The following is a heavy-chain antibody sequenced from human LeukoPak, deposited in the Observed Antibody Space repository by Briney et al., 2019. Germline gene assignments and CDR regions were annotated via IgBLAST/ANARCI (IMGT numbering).Heavy chain of an antibody. CDR3: ATATGWGGLDDAFDI. D-gene: IGHD5-12*01. Sequence: SQTLSLTCTVSGGSISSGGYYWSWIRQPPGKGLEWIGYIYHSGSTYYNPSLKSRVTISVDRSKNQFSLKLSSVTAADTALYYCATATGWGGLDDAFDIWGQGTMVTVSS. J-gene: IGHJ3*02. V-gene: IGHV4-30-2*01. CDR2: IYHSGST. CDR1: GGSISSGGYY.